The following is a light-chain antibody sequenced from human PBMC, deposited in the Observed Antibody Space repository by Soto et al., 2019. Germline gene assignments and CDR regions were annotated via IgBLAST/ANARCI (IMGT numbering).Light chain of an antibody. V-gene: IGKV1-5*03. CDR3: QHYNSYSEA. Sequence: IQMTQSPATLSASIGDRVTITCRASQTISSWLAWYQQKPGKAXXLLXXKASTLKSGVPSRFSGSGSGTEFTLTISSLQPDDFATYYCQHYNSYSEAFGQGTKVDIK. CDR2: KAS. CDR1: QTISSW. J-gene: IGKJ1*01.